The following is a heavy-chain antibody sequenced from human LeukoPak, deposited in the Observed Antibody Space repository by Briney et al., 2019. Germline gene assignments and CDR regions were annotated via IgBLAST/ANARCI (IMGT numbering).Heavy chain of an antibody. D-gene: IGHD2-8*02. CDR1: GFTFSSYA. V-gene: IGHV3-30*04. CDR2: ISYDGSNK. CDR3: AREGSGGVGNFDY. J-gene: IGHJ4*02. Sequence: PGGSLRLSCAASGFTFSSYAMHWVRQAPGKGLEWVAVISYDGSNKYYADSVKGRFTISRDNSKNTLYLQMNSLRAEDTAVYYCAREGSGGVGNFDYWGQGTLVTVSS.